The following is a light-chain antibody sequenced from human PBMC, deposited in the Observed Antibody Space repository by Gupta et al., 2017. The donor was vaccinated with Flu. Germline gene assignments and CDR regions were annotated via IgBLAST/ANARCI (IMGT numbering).Light chain of an antibody. Sequence: DIQMTQSPSSLSASVGDRVTITCQASQDISIYLNWYQQKPGKTPKLLIYDAYKLQTGVPSRFSGSGSGTDFTFTISSLQPEDIATYYCQQYDNLLIFTFGPGTKVDIK. J-gene: IGKJ3*01. CDR1: QDISIY. CDR2: DAY. V-gene: IGKV1-33*01. CDR3: QQYDNLLIFT.